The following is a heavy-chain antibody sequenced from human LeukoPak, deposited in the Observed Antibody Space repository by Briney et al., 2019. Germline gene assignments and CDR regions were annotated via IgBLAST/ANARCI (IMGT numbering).Heavy chain of an antibody. J-gene: IGHJ4*02. V-gene: IGHV3-15*01. CDR2: IKSKTHGGTT. D-gene: IGHD6-19*01. CDR1: GFTFSSYS. Sequence: SGGSLRLSCAASGFTFSSYSMSWVRQAPGKGLEWVGRIKSKTHGGTTDYAAPVKGRFAISRDDSKNIFYLQMNSLKTEDTAVYYCTTSPVPGLDYWGQGTLVTVSS. CDR3: TTSPVPGLDY.